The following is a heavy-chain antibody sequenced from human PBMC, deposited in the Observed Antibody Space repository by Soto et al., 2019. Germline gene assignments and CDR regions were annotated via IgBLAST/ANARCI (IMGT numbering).Heavy chain of an antibody. D-gene: IGHD1-1*01. CDR2: ISSRGSVK. Sequence: RICCAASRCTFSNYVMIWVRQAPGKGLEWISYISSRGSVKYNAGSVKGRFTRSRDNAKNSLYLQMNSLVAEDTAVYYCTRSTGFAAWGQGTLVTVSS. CDR1: RCTFSNYV. CDR3: TRSTGFAA. V-gene: IGHV3-48*03. J-gene: IGHJ5*02.